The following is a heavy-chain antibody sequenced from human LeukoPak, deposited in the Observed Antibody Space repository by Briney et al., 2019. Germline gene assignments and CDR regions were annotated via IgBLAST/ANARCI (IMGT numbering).Heavy chain of an antibody. V-gene: IGHV3-48*03. CDR2: IASSDSTI. D-gene: IGHD6-19*01. Sequence: GGSLRLSCAASGFTFSNFEMNWVRQAPGKGLEWVSYIASSDSTIHYADSVKGRFTISRDNAYNSLYLQMNSLRAEDTAVYYCARDQYISGWHGGAFDIWGQGTMVTVSS. CDR1: GFTFSNFE. J-gene: IGHJ3*02. CDR3: ARDQYISGWHGGAFDI.